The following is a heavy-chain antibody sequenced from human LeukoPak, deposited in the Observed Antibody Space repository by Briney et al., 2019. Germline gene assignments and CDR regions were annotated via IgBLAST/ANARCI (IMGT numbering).Heavy chain of an antibody. V-gene: IGHV3-23*01. CDR3: AKATRPLGAFDY. Sequence: PGGSLRLSCAASGFTFSDYYMSWIRQAPGKGLEWVSGISDDATGTHYADSVKGRFTISRDNSKSTVYLQMNSLRTEDTAIYFCAKATRPLGAFDYWGQGTLVTVSS. CDR1: GFTFSDYY. J-gene: IGHJ4*02. D-gene: IGHD2-15*01. CDR2: ISDDATGT.